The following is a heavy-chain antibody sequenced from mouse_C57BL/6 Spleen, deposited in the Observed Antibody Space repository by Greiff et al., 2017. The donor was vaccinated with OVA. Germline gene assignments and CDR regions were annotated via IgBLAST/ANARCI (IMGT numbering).Heavy chain of an antibody. Sequence: EVQLQQSGPELVKPGASVKISCKASGYTFTDYYMNWVKQSPGKSLEWIGDINPNNGGTSYNQKFKGKATLTVDKSSSTAYMELRSLTSEDSAVYYCARGGSYAMDYWGQGTSVTVSS. CDR3: ARGGSYAMDY. CDR2: INPNNGGT. CDR1: GYTFTDYY. J-gene: IGHJ4*01. D-gene: IGHD1-1*01. V-gene: IGHV1-26*01.